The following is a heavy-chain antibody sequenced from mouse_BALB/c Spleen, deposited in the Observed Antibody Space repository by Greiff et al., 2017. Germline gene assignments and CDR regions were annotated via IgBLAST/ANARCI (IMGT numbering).Heavy chain of an antibody. CDR1: GFTFSDYY. CDR3: ARDDGYYGAMDY. V-gene: IGHV5-4*02. Sequence: EVQGVESGGGLVKPGGSLKLSCAASGFTFSDYYMYWVRQTPEKRLEWVATISDGGSYTYYPDSVKGRFTISRDNAKNNLYLQMSSLKSEDTAMYYCARDDGYYGAMDYWGQGTSVTVSA. J-gene: IGHJ4*01. CDR2: ISDGGSYT. D-gene: IGHD2-3*01.